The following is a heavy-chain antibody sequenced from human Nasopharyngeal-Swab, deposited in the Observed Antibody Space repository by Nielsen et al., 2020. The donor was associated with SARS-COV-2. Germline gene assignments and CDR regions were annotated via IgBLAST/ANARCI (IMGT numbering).Heavy chain of an antibody. Sequence: GESLKISCAASGFTFSSYAMHWVRQAPGKGLEWVEVISYDGSNKYYADSVKGRFTISRDNSKNTLYLQMNSLRAEDTAVYYCARESDPYSSSWYPEAAFDIWGQGTMVTVSS. J-gene: IGHJ3*02. V-gene: IGHV3-30-3*01. CDR2: ISYDGSNK. D-gene: IGHD6-13*01. CDR3: ARESDPYSSSWYPEAAFDI. CDR1: GFTFSSYA.